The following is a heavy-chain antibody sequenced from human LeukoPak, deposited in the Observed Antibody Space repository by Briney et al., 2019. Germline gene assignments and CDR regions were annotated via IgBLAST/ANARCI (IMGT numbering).Heavy chain of an antibody. V-gene: IGHV3-30*04. CDR1: GFTFSSYA. CDR2: ISYDGSNK. CDR3: VLAGYSGSYSGYYFDY. Sequence: PGGSLRLSCAASGFTFSSYAMHWVRQAPGKGLEWVAVISYDGSNKYYADSVKGRFTISRDNSKNTLYLQMNSLRAEDTALYYCVLAGYSGSYSGYYFDYWGQGTLVTVSS. J-gene: IGHJ4*02. D-gene: IGHD1-26*01.